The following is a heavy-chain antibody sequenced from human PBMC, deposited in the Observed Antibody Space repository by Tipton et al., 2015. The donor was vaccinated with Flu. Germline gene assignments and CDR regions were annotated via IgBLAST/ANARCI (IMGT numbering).Heavy chain of an antibody. CDR3: VRLGGGVTMVRGARY. V-gene: IGHV5-51*01. D-gene: IGHD3-10*01. J-gene: IGHJ4*02. CDR2: IYPADSST. CDR1: GYSFTSYW. Sequence: VQLVQSGAEVKKPGESLKISCKGSGYSFTSYWIGWVRQMPGKGLEWMGIIYPADSSTRYSPSFQGQVTISADKSINTAYLQWSGRRASDPAMYYCVRLGGGVTMVRGARYWGQGTLVSVSS.